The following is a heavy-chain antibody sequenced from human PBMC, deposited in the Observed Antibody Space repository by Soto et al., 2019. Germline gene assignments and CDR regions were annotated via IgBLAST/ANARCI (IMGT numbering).Heavy chain of an antibody. D-gene: IGHD3-22*01. Sequence: KSGGSLRLSCVASGFTFSSYTMNWVRQAPGKGLEWVSYISRRSASEYYADSVRGRFTILRDDDNNSLYLQMNSLRVEDTAVYYCARDPEDEDSGYYNPSHFDYWGQGTLVTVSS. J-gene: IGHJ4*02. CDR3: ARDPEDEDSGYYNPSHFDY. CDR1: GFTFSSYT. V-gene: IGHV3-21*06. CDR2: ISRRSASE.